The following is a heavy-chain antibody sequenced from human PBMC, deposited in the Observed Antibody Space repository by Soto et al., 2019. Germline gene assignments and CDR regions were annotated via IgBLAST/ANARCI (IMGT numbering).Heavy chain of an antibody. D-gene: IGHD3-10*01. CDR2: VSRSSTGI. V-gene: IGHV3-48*02. Sequence: EVQLVESWGGLVQPGGSLRLSCAASGFTFSLYSMSWVRQAPGKGLEWVSYVSRSSTGIHYADSVKGRFTISRDDATNSMHLQMNSLRDGDTAVYYCARAVTWGLDVWGQGTTVSISS. CDR1: GFTFSLYS. J-gene: IGHJ6*02. CDR3: ARAVTWGLDV.